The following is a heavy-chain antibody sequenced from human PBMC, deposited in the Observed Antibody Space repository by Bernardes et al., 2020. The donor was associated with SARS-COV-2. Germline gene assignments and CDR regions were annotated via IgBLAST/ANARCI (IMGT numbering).Heavy chain of an antibody. CDR2: INPHSGGT. Sequence: ASVKVSCKASGYTLSDYYMHWVLQAPGQGLEWMGWINPHSGGTNYAQKFQGRVTVTRDTSISTAYMELSRLTSDDTAVYYCARDLDRLYSGSRTDAFDIWGQGTMVTVSS. J-gene: IGHJ3*02. D-gene: IGHD1-26*01. CDR3: ARDLDRLYSGSRTDAFDI. V-gene: IGHV1-2*02. CDR1: GYTLSDYY.